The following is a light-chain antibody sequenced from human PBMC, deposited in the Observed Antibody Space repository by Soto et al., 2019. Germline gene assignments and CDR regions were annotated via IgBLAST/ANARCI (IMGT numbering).Light chain of an antibody. J-gene: IGKJ2*01. V-gene: IGKV3-15*01. Sequence: DTVMTQSPATLSVSPGERATLSCRASQSVSSNLAWYQQKPGQAPRLLIYGASTRATGIPARFSGSGSGTEFPLSISSLQSEDFAVYHCQQYNNWPPYTFGQGTKLEIK. CDR3: QQYNNWPPYT. CDR2: GAS. CDR1: QSVSSN.